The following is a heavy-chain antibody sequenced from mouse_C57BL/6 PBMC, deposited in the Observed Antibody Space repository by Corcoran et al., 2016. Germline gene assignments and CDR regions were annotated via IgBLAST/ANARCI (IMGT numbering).Heavy chain of an antibody. J-gene: IGHJ2*01. V-gene: IGHV1-26*01. CDR2: INPNNGGT. CDR3: ARRGIITTVVATDFDY. D-gene: IGHD1-1*01. Sequence: EVHLQPSGPELVKPGASVKISCKAAGYTFTDYYMNWVKQSHGKSLEWIGDINPNNGGTSYNQKFKGKATLTVDKSSSTAYMELRSLTSEDSAVYYCARRGIITTVVATDFDYWGQGTTLTVSS. CDR1: GYTFTDYY.